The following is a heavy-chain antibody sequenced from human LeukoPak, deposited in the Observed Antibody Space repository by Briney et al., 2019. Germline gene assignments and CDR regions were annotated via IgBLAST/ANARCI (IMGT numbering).Heavy chain of an antibody. V-gene: IGHV1-46*01. Sequence: VASVKVSCKASGYTFTSYYMHWVRQAPGQGLEWMGIINPSGGSTSYAQKFQGRVTMTRNTSISTAYMELSSLRSEDTAVYYCARGRQLNGDYWGQGTLVTVSS. CDR1: GYTFTSYY. J-gene: IGHJ4*02. CDR3: ARGRQLNGDY. CDR2: INPSGGST. D-gene: IGHD1-1*01.